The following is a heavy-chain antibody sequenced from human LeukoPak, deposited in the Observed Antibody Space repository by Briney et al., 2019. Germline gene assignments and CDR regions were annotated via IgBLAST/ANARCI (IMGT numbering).Heavy chain of an antibody. J-gene: IGHJ4*02. CDR3: ARALGNDFDY. CDR2: TYYRSKWYN. D-gene: IGHD5-12*01. CDR1: GDSVSSYRAA. V-gene: IGHV6-1*01. Sequence: SQTLSLTCAISGDSVSSYRAAWNWIRQSPSRGLEWLGRTYYRSKWYNDYAVSVESRITIKPDTSKNQFSLQLSSVTPEDTAVYYCARALGNDFDYWGQGTLVTVSS.